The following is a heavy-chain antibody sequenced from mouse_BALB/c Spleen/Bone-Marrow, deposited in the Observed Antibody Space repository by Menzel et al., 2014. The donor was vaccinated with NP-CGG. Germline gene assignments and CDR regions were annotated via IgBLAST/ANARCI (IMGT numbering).Heavy chain of an antibody. CDR2: INPYNGDT. CDR3: ARGEDYGRGSWFAY. V-gene: IGHV1-20*02. Sequence: DVHLVESGPELVKPGASVKISCKASGYSFTGYFMNWVMQSHGKSLEWIGRINPYNGDTFYNQKFKGKATLTVDKSSSTAHMELRSLASEDPAVYYCARGEDYGRGSWFAYWGQGTLVTVSA. CDR1: GYSFTGYF. D-gene: IGHD2-4*01. J-gene: IGHJ3*01.